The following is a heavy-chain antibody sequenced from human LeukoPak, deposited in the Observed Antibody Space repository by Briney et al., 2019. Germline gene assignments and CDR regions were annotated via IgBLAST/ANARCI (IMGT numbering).Heavy chain of an antibody. CDR2: ISSNGHT. Sequence: GGSLRLSCSASGFTFRKYFMHWVRQGPGKGLEYVSAISSNGHTYYADSVKGRFTISRDNSKNTLYLQMSSLRPEDTAVYYCVKDNREEDWFDPWGQGTLVTVSS. CDR1: GFTFRKYF. V-gene: IGHV3-64D*09. CDR3: VKDNREEDWFDP. D-gene: IGHD2/OR15-2a*01. J-gene: IGHJ5*02.